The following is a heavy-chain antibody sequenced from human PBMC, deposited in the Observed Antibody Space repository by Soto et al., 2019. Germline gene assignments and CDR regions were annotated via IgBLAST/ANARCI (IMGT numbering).Heavy chain of an antibody. CDR3: ARGPFSGYENYYYYMDV. D-gene: IGHD5-12*01. CDR1: GGSFSGYY. V-gene: IGHV4-34*01. J-gene: IGHJ6*03. Sequence: SETLSLTCAVYGGSFSGYYWSWIRQPPGKGLEWIGEINHSGSTNYNPSLKSRVTISVDTSKNQFSLKLSSVTAADTAVYYCARGPFSGYENYYYYMDVWGKGTTVTVSS. CDR2: INHSGST.